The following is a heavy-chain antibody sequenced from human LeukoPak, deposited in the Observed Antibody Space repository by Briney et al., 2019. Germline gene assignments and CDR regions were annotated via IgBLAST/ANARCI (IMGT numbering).Heavy chain of an antibody. CDR2: ISGSGGST. D-gene: IGHD1-14*01. J-gene: IGHJ4*02. Sequence: GGPLRLSCAASGFTFSSYAMSWVRQAPGKGLEWVSAISGSGGSTYYADSVKGRFTISRDNSKNTLYLQMNSLKGEDTAVYYCTRAILGGPEYWGQGTLVTVSS. CDR1: GFTFSSYA. CDR3: TRAILGGPEY. V-gene: IGHV3-23*01.